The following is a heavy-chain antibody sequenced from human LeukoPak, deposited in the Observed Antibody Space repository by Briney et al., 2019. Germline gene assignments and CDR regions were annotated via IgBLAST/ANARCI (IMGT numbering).Heavy chain of an antibody. V-gene: IGHV1-58*01. J-gene: IGHJ4*02. CDR1: GFTFTTSA. CDR2: IVVDSGNT. Sequence: AGKVSCKSSGFTFTTSAVQWVRQARGQRLEWIGWIVVDSGNTNYAQRFQERVTITRDMSTGTAYMELSSLRSEDTAMYYCAAGSSGWCVDYWGQGTLVTVSS. CDR3: AAGSSGWCVDY. D-gene: IGHD6-19*01.